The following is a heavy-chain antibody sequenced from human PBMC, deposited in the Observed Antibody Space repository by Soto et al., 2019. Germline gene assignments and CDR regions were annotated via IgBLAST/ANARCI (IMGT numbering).Heavy chain of an antibody. CDR1: GFTVSSNY. CDR2: IYSGGSS. J-gene: IGHJ4*02. CDR3: ARSAIAAQVDYFDH. Sequence: GGSLRLSCAASGFTVSSNYMSWVRQAPGKGLEWVSVIYSGGSSFYADSMKGRFTTSRDNSKNTLYLQMNGLRAEDTALFYCARSAIAAQVDYFDHWGQGTLVTVSS. V-gene: IGHV3-53*01. D-gene: IGHD6-13*01.